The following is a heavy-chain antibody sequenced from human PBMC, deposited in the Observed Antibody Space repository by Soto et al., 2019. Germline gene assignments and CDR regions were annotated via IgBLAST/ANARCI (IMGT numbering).Heavy chain of an antibody. J-gene: IGHJ6*02. Sequence: LRVSCAASGFTVSSNYMSWVRQAPGKGLEWVSVIYSGGSTYYADSVKGRFTISRDNSKNTLYLQMNSLRAEDTAVYYCARGKAAPYYYGMDVWGQGTPVTVSS. CDR1: GFTVSSNY. D-gene: IGHD6-25*01. V-gene: IGHV3-53*01. CDR2: IYSGGST. CDR3: ARGKAAPYYYGMDV.